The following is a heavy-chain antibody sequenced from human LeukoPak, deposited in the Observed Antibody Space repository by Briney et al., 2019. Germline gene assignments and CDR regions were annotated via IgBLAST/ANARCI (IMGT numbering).Heavy chain of an antibody. CDR1: GGSISSYY. J-gene: IGHJ4*01. D-gene: IGHD6-19*01. V-gene: IGHV4-59*01. CDR2: IYYSGST. CDR3: ARTWLPAPYFDY. Sequence: PSETLSLTCTVSGGSISSYYWSWIRQPPGKGLEWFGYIYYSGSTNYNPSLKSRVTISVDTSKNQFSLKLSSVTAADTAVYYCARTWLPAPYFDYWGHGTLVTVSS.